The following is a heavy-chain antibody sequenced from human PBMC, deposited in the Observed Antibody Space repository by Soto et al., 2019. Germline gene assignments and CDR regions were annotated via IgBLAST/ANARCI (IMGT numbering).Heavy chain of an antibody. Sequence: GASVKFSCKASGYTFTSYAMHWVRQAPGQRLEWMGWINAGNGNTKYSQKFQGRVTITRDTSASTAYMELSSLRSEDTAVYYCARDRKVGIAAAGDWFDPWGQGTLVTVSS. CDR2: INAGNGNT. V-gene: IGHV1-3*01. D-gene: IGHD6-13*01. CDR1: GYTFTSYA. CDR3: ARDRKVGIAAAGDWFDP. J-gene: IGHJ5*02.